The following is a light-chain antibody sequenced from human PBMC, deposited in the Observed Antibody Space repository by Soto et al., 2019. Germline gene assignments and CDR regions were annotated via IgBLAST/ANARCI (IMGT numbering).Light chain of an antibody. CDR2: GAS. J-gene: IGKJ4*01. CDR1: QSVSSN. CDR3: QQYKNWPPALT. V-gene: IGKV3-15*01. Sequence: EIVMTQAPATLSVSPGERATLSCRASQSVSSNLAWYQQNPGQAPRLLIHGASTSATVIPARYSGSGSATEFTLSLSSLQSEHFAVCDCQQYKNWPPALTFGGGTKVEIK.